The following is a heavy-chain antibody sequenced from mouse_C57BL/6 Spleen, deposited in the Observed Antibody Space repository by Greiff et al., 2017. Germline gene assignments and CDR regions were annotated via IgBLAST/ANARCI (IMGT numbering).Heavy chain of an antibody. CDR3: ARGGTGPYAMDY. J-gene: IGHJ4*01. Sequence: QVQLQQSGAELVRPGASVKLSCKASGYTFTDYYINWVKQRPGQGLEWIARIYPGSGNTYYNEKFKGKATLTAEKSSSTAYMQLSSLASEDSAVDFCARGGTGPYAMDYWGQGTSVTVSS. CDR2: IYPGSGNT. V-gene: IGHV1-76*01. D-gene: IGHD4-1*01. CDR1: GYTFTDYY.